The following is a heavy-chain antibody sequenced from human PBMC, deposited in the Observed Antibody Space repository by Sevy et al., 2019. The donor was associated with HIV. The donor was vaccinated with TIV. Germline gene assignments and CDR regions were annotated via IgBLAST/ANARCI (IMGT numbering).Heavy chain of an antibody. CDR3: ARPEGRLRWYHYYGMDV. D-gene: IGHD4-17*01. J-gene: IGHJ6*02. V-gene: IGHV3-48*01. CDR2: ISSSSSTI. CDR1: GFTFSSYS. Sequence: QAGGSLRLSCAASGFTFSSYSMNWVRQAPGKGLEWVSYISSSSSTIYYADSVKGRFTISRDNAKNSLYLQMNSLRAEDTAVYYCARPEGRLRWYHYYGMDVWGQGTTVTVSS.